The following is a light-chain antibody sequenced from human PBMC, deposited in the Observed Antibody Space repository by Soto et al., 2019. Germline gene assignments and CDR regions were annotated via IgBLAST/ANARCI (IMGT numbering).Light chain of an antibody. CDR2: DAS. CDR1: QSVSSN. CDR3: QQYNTWPLT. Sequence: EAGMTQSPATLSVSPGERPTLSCRASQSVSSNLAWYQQKPGQAPRLLIYDASTRATGIPARFSGSGSGTEFTLPISSLQSEDFAVYYCQQYNTWPLTFGPGTKVDIK. V-gene: IGKV3-15*01. J-gene: IGKJ3*01.